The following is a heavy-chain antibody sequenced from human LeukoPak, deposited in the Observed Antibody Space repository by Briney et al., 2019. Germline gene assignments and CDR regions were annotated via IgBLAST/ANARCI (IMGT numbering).Heavy chain of an antibody. CDR2: INTDGSST. J-gene: IGHJ6*02. D-gene: IGHD1-1*01. V-gene: IGHV3-74*01. CDR3: ARGPDWNYYYYYGMDV. Sequence: PGGSLRLSCAASGFTFSSYWMYWVRQAPGKGLVWVSRINTDGSSTSYADSVKGRFTISRDNAKNTLYLQMNSLRAEDTAVYYCARGPDWNYYYYYGMDVWGQGTTVTVSS. CDR1: GFTFSSYW.